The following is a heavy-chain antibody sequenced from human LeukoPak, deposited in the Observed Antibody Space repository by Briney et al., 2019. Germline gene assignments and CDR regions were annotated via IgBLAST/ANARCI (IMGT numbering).Heavy chain of an antibody. Sequence: GGSLRLSCAVSGISLSNYGMSWVRQAPGKGLEWVAGISGSGGSTNYADSVKGRFTISRDNPKSTLYLQMNRLRAEDTAVYFCAKRGVVIRVILVGFHKEAYYFDSWGQGALVTVSS. J-gene: IGHJ4*02. CDR3: AKRGVVIRVILVGFHKEAYYFDS. CDR1: GISLSNYG. V-gene: IGHV3-23*01. D-gene: IGHD3-22*01. CDR2: ISGSGGST.